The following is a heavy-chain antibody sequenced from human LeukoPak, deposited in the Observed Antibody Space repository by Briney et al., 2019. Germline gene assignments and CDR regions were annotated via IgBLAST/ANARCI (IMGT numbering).Heavy chain of an antibody. CDR2: IIPILGIA. D-gene: IGHD3-22*01. J-gene: IGHJ4*02. CDR1: GGTFSSYT. Sequence: SVKVSCKASGGTFSSYTISWVRQAPGQGREWMGRIIPILGIANYAQKFQGRVTITADKSTSTAYMELSSLRSEDTAVYYCAREGIETMRAVFDYWGQGTLVTVSS. CDR3: AREGIETMRAVFDY. V-gene: IGHV1-69*04.